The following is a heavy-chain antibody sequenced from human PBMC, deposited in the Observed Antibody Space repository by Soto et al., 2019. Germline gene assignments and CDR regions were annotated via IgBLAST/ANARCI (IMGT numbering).Heavy chain of an antibody. Sequence: GGSLRLSCAASGFTFSSYSMNWVRQAPGKGLEWVSYISSSSSTIYYADSVKGRFTISRDNAKNSLYLQMNSLRAEDTAVYYCARDRPLAVAAKFDYWGQGTLVTVSS. CDR2: ISSSSSTI. V-gene: IGHV3-48*01. CDR1: GFTFSSYS. D-gene: IGHD6-19*01. J-gene: IGHJ4*02. CDR3: ARDRPLAVAAKFDY.